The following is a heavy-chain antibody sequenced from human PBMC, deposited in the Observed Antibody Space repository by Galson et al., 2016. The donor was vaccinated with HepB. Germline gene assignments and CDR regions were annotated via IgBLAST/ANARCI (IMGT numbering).Heavy chain of an antibody. J-gene: IGHJ4*01. Sequence: PALVKPTQTLTLTCTFSGFSLTTDGVGVGWVRQPPGKALEWLALIYWDHDKHYSPSLESRLTITKDTSKNQVVLVMTNMDPVDTGTYYCAHGSGWYNQRKYFDYWGQGTLVTVSS. CDR1: GFSLTTDGVG. CDR2: IYWDHDK. CDR3: AHGSGWYNQRKYFDY. D-gene: IGHD6-19*01. V-gene: IGHV2-5*02.